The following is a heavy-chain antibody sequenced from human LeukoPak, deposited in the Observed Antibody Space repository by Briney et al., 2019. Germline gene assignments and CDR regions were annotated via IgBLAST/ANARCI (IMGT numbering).Heavy chain of an antibody. CDR1: GGSISSYY. D-gene: IGHD3-22*01. V-gene: IGHV4-4*07. J-gene: IGHJ5*02. Sequence: SETLSLTCTVSGGSISSYYWSLIRQPAGKGLEWIGRIYTSGSTNYNPSLKSRVTMSVDTSKNQFSLKLSSVTAADTAVYYCARDGYYYDSSGYYFWDWFDPWGQGTLVTVSS. CDR2: IYTSGST. CDR3: ARDGYYYDSSGYYFWDWFDP.